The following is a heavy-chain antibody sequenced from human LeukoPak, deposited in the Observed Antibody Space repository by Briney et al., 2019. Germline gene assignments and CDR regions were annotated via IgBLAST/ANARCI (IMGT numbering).Heavy chain of an antibody. D-gene: IGHD2-2*01. V-gene: IGHV4-34*01. CDR1: GGSFSGYY. CDR2: INHSGST. J-gene: IGHJ2*01. Sequence: SETLSLTCAVYGGSFSGYYWSWIRQPPGKGLEWIGEINHSGSTNYNPSLKSRVTISVDTSKNQFSLKLSSVTAADTAVYYCARGYCSSTSCYYWYFDLWGRGTLVTVSS. CDR3: ARGYCSSTSCYYWYFDL.